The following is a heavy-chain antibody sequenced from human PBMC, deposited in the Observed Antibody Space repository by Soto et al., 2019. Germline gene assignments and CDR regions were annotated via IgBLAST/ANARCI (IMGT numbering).Heavy chain of an antibody. J-gene: IGHJ3*02. CDR2: ISAYNGNT. D-gene: IGHD3-22*01. CDR1: GYTFTSYG. Sequence: ASVKVSCKASGYTFTSYGISWVRQAPGQGLEWMGWISAYNGNTNYAQKLQGRVTMTTDTSTSTAYMELRSLRAEDTAVYYCARGDYYDNSGPFSDAFDIWGQGTMVTVSS. CDR3: ARGDYYDNSGPFSDAFDI. V-gene: IGHV1-18*01.